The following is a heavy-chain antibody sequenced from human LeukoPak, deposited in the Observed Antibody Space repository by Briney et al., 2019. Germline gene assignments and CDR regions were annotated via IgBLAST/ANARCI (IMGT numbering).Heavy chain of an antibody. D-gene: IGHD6-13*01. CDR1: GYSFTTYN. V-gene: IGHV1-8*02. CDR2: LNPNSGNT. CDR3: ARVGGLAAADYYYYYYMDV. Sequence: ASVKVSCKASGYSFTTYNINWVRQAAGQGPEWMGLLNPNSGNTGYAQKFQGRVTMTRDTSIRTADMDLSRLRSDDTAVYYCARVGGLAAADYYYYYYMDVWGKGTTVTVSS. J-gene: IGHJ6*03.